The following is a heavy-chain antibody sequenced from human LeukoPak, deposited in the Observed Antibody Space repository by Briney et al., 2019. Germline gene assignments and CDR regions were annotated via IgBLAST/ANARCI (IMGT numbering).Heavy chain of an antibody. CDR1: GYTFTSYY. D-gene: IGHD3-22*01. CDR3: ARVLAPDYYDSSGYERFRAFDI. CDR2: INPSGGST. J-gene: IGHJ3*02. Sequence: ASVKVSCKASGYTFTSYYMHWVRQAPGQGLEWMGIINPSGGSTSYAQKFQGRVTMTRDMSTSTVYMELSSLRSEDTAVYYCARVLAPDYYDSSGYERFRAFDIWGQGTMVTVSS. V-gene: IGHV1-46*01.